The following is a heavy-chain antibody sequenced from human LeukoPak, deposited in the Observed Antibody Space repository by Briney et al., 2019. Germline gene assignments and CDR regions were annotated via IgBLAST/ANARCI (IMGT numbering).Heavy chain of an antibody. Sequence: ASVKIISSTTGYTFTAHYRHGVGQPPGQGLEWMGWINPNSGGTNYARKFQGRVTMTRDTSISTAYMELSRLRSDDTAVYYCAREGRAVAGTSEHNAFYNWGQGTMVTVSS. V-gene: IGHV1-2*02. D-gene: IGHD6-19*01. CDR2: INPNSGGT. J-gene: IGHJ3*02. CDR1: GYTFTAHY. CDR3: AREGRAVAGTSEHNAFYN.